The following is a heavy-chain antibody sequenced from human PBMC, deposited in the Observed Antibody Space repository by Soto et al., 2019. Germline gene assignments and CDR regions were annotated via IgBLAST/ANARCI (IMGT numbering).Heavy chain of an antibody. CDR3: ARGVITFGGVIVTGAFDI. Sequence: SETLSLTCTVSGGSISSYYWSWIRQPPGKGLEWIGYIYYSGSTNYNPSLKSRVTISVDTSKNQFSLKLSSVTAADTAVYYCARGVITFGGVIVTGAFDIWGQGTMVTVSS. CDR2: IYYSGST. J-gene: IGHJ3*02. D-gene: IGHD3-16*01. V-gene: IGHV4-59*01. CDR1: GGSISSYY.